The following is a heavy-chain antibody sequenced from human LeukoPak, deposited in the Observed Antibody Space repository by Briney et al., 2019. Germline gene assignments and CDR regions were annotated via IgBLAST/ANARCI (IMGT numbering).Heavy chain of an antibody. J-gene: IGHJ4*02. CDR3: ASSPSSGSYSFDY. D-gene: IGHD3-10*01. CDR1: GGSISSGDYY. CDR2: IYYSGST. V-gene: IGHV4-30-4*08. Sequence: SETLSLTCTVSGGSISSGDYYWSWIRQPPGKGLEWIGYIYYSGSTYYNPSLKSRVTISVDTSKNQFSLKPSSVTAADTAVYYCASSPSSGSYSFDYWGQGTLVTVSS.